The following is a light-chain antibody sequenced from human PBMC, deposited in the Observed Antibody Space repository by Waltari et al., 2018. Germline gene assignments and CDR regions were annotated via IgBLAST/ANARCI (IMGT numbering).Light chain of an antibody. CDR1: QGISSY. CDR3: QQLNSYPYT. J-gene: IGKJ2*01. Sequence: DIQLTQSPSFLSASVGDRVTITCRASQGISSYLVWYQKKPGKAPKVLIYAASTLQSGVPSRFSGSGSGTEFTLTISSLQPEDFATYYCQQLNSYPYTFGQGTKLEIK. CDR2: AAS. V-gene: IGKV1-9*01.